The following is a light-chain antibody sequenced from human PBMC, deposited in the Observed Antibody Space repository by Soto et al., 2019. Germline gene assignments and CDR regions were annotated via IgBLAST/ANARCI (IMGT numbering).Light chain of an antibody. J-gene: IGKJ1*01. CDR3: QQYSSYPWT. Sequence: DVQMTQSPSTLSASVGDRVTITCRASQSISSWLAWYQQKPGKAPKLLIYKASTLESGVPSRFSGSGSGTEFPLTISSRQPDDFATYYCQQYSSYPWTFGQGTKVEVK. V-gene: IGKV1-5*03. CDR2: KAS. CDR1: QSISSW.